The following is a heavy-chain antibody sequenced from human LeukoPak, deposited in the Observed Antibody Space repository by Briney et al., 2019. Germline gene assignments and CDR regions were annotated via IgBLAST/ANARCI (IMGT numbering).Heavy chain of an antibody. CDR3: AGTKDDAFDI. J-gene: IGHJ3*02. CDR1: GFTFSSSY. CDR2: IYSGGTT. V-gene: IGHV3-66*01. Sequence: GGSLRLSCAASGFTFSSSYMTWVRQAPGKGLEWVSVIYSGGTTYYADSVKGRFTISRDNSKNTLYLQMNSLRAEDTAVYYCAGTKDDAFDIWGQGTMVTVSS.